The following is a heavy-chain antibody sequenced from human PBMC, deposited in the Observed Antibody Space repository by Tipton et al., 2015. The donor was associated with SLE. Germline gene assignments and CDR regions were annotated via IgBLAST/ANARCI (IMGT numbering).Heavy chain of an antibody. CDR3: VRGIDPTSSRISDY. J-gene: IGHJ4*02. V-gene: IGHV3-74*01. D-gene: IGHD2-2*01. CDR2: TNQAGAIR. Sequence: SLRLSCVASGFNFGAYCMHWVRQAPGKGLVLVSRTNQAGAIRSYEDSVKGRFIISRDNSKSTLYLQMNNARVEDTALYYCVRGIDPTSSRISDYWGQGTLVSVSS. CDR1: GFNFGAYC.